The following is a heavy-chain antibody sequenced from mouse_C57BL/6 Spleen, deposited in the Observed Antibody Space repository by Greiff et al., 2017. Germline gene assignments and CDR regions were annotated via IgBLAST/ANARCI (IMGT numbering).Heavy chain of an antibody. CDR3: ARDSSLFAD. Sequence: EVKLMASGGGLVKPGGSLKLSCAASGFTFSSYAMSWVRQTPEKRLEWVATISDGGSYTYYPDNVKGRFTISRDNAKNNLYLQMSHLKSEDTARYYCARDSSLFADWGQGTLVTVSA. V-gene: IGHV5-4*01. CDR1: GFTFSSYA. J-gene: IGHJ3*01. CDR2: ISDGGSYT.